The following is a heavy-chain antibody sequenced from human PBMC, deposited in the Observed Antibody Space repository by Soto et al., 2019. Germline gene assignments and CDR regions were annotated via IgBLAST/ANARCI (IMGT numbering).Heavy chain of an antibody. Sequence: GGSLRLSCAAYGFTFSTYAMSWVRQAPGKGLEWVSAISGSGGSTYYADSVKGRFTISRDNSKNTLYLQMNSLRAEDTAVYYCARSQYYYDSSGYYYWHYWGQGTLVTVSS. J-gene: IGHJ4*02. D-gene: IGHD3-22*01. CDR1: GFTFSTYA. CDR3: ARSQYYYDSSGYYYWHY. CDR2: ISGSGGST. V-gene: IGHV3-23*01.